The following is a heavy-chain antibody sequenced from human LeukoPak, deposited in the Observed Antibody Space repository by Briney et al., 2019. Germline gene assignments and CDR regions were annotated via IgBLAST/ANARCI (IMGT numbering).Heavy chain of an antibody. CDR1: GFTLDDYA. CDR3: AKAVGATGSWFDP. CDR2: ISWNSGSI. V-gene: IGHV3-9*01. Sequence: GGSLRLSCAASGFTLDDYAMHWVRQAPGKGLEWVSGISWNSGSIGYADSVKGRFTISRDNAKNSLYLQMNSLRVEDTALYYCAKAVGATGSWFDPWGQGTLATVSS. D-gene: IGHD1-26*01. J-gene: IGHJ5*02.